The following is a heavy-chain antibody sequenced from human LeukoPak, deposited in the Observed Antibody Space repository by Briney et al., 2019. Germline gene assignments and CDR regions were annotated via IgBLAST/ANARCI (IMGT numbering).Heavy chain of an antibody. J-gene: IGHJ4*02. D-gene: IGHD4-11*01. CDR3: ANHLGLYSNYDY. Sequence: GGSLRLSCAASGFTFSSYGMHWVRQAPGKGLEWVAVISYDGSNKYYADSVKGRFTISRDNSKNTLYLQMNSLRAEDTAVYYCANHLGLYSNYDYWGQGTLVTVSS. V-gene: IGHV3-30*18. CDR2: ISYDGSNK. CDR1: GFTFSSYG.